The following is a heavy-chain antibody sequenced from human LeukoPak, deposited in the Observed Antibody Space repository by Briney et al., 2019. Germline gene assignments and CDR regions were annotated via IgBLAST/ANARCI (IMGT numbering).Heavy chain of an antibody. CDR2: INPNSGGT. J-gene: IGHJ1*01. D-gene: IGHD2-15*01. CDR3: ARVGDIVVVVAATPRHFQH. CDR1: GYTFTGYY. V-gene: IGHV1-2*02. Sequence: GVSVKVSCKASGYTFTGYYMHWVRQAPGQGLEWMGWINPNSGGTNYAQKFQGRVTMTRDTSISTAYMELSRLRSDDTAVYYCARVGDIVVVVAATPRHFQHWGQGTLVTVSS.